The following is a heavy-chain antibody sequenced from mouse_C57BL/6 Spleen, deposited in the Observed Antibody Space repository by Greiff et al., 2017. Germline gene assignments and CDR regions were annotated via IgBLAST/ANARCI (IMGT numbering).Heavy chain of an antibody. CDR3: ARYLVKGAMDY. V-gene: IGHV7-3*01. Sequence: EVKLVESGGGLVQPGGSLSLSCAASGFTFTDYYMSWVRQPPGKALEWLGFIRNKANGYTTEYSASVKGRFTISRDNSQSILYLQMNALRAEDSATYYCARYLVKGAMDYWGQGTSVTVSS. D-gene: IGHD2-2*01. CDR2: IRNKANGYTT. CDR1: GFTFTDYY. J-gene: IGHJ4*01.